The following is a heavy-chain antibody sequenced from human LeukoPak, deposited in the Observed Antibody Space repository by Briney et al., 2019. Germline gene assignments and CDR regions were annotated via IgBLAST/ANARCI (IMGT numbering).Heavy chain of an antibody. V-gene: IGHV4-38-2*02. J-gene: IGHJ5*02. Sequence: SETLSLTCTVSGYSLSSGYYWGWIRQPPGKGLEWIGSIYHSGSTYYNPSLKSRVTISVDTSKNQFSLKLSSVTAADTAVYYCARDRTPLLNWFDPWGQGTLATVSS. CDR1: GYSLSSGYY. D-gene: IGHD2-15*01. CDR3: ARDRTPLLNWFDP. CDR2: IYHSGST.